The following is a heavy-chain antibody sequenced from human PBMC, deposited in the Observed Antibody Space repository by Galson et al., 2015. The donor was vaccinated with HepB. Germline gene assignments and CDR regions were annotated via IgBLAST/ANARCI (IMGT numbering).Heavy chain of an antibody. J-gene: IGHJ4*02. V-gene: IGHV1-18*01. CDR3: ARFIQQLCDY. D-gene: IGHD6-13*01. Sequence: SVKVSCKASGYSFSNYGISWVRQAPGRGLEWMGRISPYNGKTDYAQNFQGRGTMTTDTSTTTAYMELRSLRSDDTAVYYCARFIQQLCDYWGQGTLVTVSS. CDR1: GYSFSNYG. CDR2: ISPYNGKT.